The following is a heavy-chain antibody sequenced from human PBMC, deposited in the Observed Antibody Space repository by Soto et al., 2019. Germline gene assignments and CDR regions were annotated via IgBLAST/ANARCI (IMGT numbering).Heavy chain of an antibody. CDR2: AYYRSKWYN. Sequence: SQTLSLTCTISGDSVSSSSVTWNWIRQSPSRGLEWLGRAYYRSKWYNDYAESVKSRITINPDTSKNQFSLHLNSVTPEDTAVYYCVRLIGNSWLDFWGQGTLVTVSS. D-gene: IGHD1-26*01. J-gene: IGHJ5*01. V-gene: IGHV6-1*01. CDR3: VRLIGNSWLDF. CDR1: GDSVSSSSVT.